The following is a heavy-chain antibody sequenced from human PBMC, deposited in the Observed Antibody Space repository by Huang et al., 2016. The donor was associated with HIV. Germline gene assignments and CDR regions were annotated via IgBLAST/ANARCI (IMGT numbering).Heavy chain of an antibody. CDR1: GYIFTKYG. CDR3: VRVRRVTDTHCVADCNTLEIFDI. D-gene: IGHD2-21*02. CDR2: VNTRPGIP. V-gene: IGHV7-4-1*02. J-gene: IGHJ3*02. Sequence: QVQLVQSGSELKKPGASVKVSCKASGYIFTKYGIHWVRQAPGQGLEWLGLVNTRPGIPRYAQGFTVPFAFSLDTPVNTADLQISSLKAEDSAIYYCVRVRRVTDTHCVADCNTLEIFDIWGQGTMVTVSA.